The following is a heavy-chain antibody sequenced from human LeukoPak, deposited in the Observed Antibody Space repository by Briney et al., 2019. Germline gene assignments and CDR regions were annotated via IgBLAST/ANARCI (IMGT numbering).Heavy chain of an antibody. J-gene: IGHJ4*02. CDR3: AKGRTSGSYYAWDY. V-gene: IGHV3-23*01. D-gene: IGHD1-26*01. Sequence: GGSLRLSCAASGFTFSTYAMSWVRQAPGKRLEWVSAISGNGDSTYYADSVKGRFTISRDNPKNTLYLQMNSLRAEDTAVYYCAKGRTSGSYYAWDYWGQGALVTVSS. CDR1: GFTFSTYA. CDR2: ISGNGDST.